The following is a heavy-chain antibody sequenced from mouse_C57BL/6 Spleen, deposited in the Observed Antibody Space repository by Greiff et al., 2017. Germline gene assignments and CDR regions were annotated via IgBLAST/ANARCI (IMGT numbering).Heavy chain of an antibody. Sequence: EVQLQESGPGLVKPSPSLSLSCSVSGYSITSGYFWNWNRQFPGNKLEWMGDISYNGSNNYNPTFKNRISITRDTSKNPFFLKLNSVTTEDTATYYCSRIYDGYYDYWGQGTTLTVSS. CDR2: ISYNGSN. CDR3: SRIYDGYYDY. J-gene: IGHJ2*01. CDR1: GYSITSGYF. V-gene: IGHV3-6*01. D-gene: IGHD2-3*01.